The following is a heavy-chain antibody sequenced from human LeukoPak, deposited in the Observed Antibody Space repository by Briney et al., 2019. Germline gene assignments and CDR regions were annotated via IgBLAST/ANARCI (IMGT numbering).Heavy chain of an antibody. Sequence: ASETLSLTCTVSGGSISSYYCSWIRQPPGKGLEWIGYIYYSGSTSYSPSLTSRVTISVDTSKNQFSLRLTSVTAADTAVYYCARQRIAVTFDYWGQGTLVTVSS. CDR1: GGSISSYY. D-gene: IGHD6-19*01. CDR3: ARQRIAVTFDY. V-gene: IGHV4-59*08. CDR2: IYYSGST. J-gene: IGHJ4*02.